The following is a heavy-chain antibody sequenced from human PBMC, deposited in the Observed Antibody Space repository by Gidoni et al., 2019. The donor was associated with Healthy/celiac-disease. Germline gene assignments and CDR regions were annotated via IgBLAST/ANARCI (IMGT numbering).Heavy chain of an antibody. CDR2: IYTSGST. Sequence: QVQLQESGPGLVKPSQTLSLTCTVSGGSISSGSYYWSWIRQPAGKGLEWIGRIYTSGSTNYNPSLKSRVTISVDTSKNQFSLKLSSVTAADTAVYYCAREVIGDYYDSSGYYPNWFDPWGQGTLVTVSS. J-gene: IGHJ5*02. V-gene: IGHV4-61*02. D-gene: IGHD3-22*01. CDR1: GGSISSGSYY. CDR3: AREVIGDYYDSSGYYPNWFDP.